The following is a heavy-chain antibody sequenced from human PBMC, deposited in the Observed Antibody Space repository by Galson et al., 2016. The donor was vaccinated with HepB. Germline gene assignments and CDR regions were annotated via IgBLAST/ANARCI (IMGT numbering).Heavy chain of an antibody. CDR1: GFSLTTSGVG. J-gene: IGHJ4*02. Sequence: PALVKPTHALTLTCTFSGFSLTTSGVGVGWIHQPPGKALEWLALIYWDDDKRYSPSLKSRLSITKDTSKNQVVLTMTNMDPVDTATYYCAHHFCDSVSCPLASNWGQGTLVSVSS. V-gene: IGHV2-5*02. CDR2: IYWDDDK. CDR3: AHHFCDSVSCPLASN. D-gene: IGHD5/OR15-5a*01.